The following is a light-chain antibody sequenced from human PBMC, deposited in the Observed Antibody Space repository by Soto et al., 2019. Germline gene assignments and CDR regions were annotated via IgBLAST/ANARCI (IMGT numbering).Light chain of an antibody. CDR3: HQRSNWPLT. V-gene: IGKV3-11*01. J-gene: IGKJ4*01. Sequence: PGERATLSCRASESVFSSLAGYQQKPGQAPRLLIYDASTRATNIPARFRGSGSGTDFTLTISSLEPEDFAVYYCHQRSNWPLTFGGGTKVEIK. CDR2: DAS. CDR1: ESVFSS.